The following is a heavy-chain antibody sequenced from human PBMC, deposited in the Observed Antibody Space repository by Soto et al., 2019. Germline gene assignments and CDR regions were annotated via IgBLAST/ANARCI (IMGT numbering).Heavy chain of an antibody. J-gene: IGHJ4*02. CDR2: IKQDGSVK. V-gene: IGHV3-7*03. D-gene: IGHD5-12*01. CDR3: ARSRYAAYDLDY. Sequence: GGSLRLSCAASGFTFTNYWMSWVRQAPGKGLEWVAKIKQDGSVKEYVDSVKGRFTISRDNADSSLFLVMNSLRAEDTAVYYCARSRYAAYDLDYWGQGTLVTVSS. CDR1: GFTFTNYW.